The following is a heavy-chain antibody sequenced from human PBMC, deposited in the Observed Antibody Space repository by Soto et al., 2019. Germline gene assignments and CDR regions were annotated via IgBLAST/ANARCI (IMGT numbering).Heavy chain of an antibody. D-gene: IGHD4-4*01. CDR2: IYHTGTT. J-gene: IGHJ4*02. CDR3: ARRNPSSPYFDY. CDR1: GDSIRSSSYF. V-gene: IGHV4-39*01. Sequence: QLQLQESGPGLLKPSETLSLTCTVSGDSIRSSSYFWGWIRQSPGKGLEWIGSIYHTGTTYYNPSLKSPVIMSVDTSKNQFSLELNSVTAADTAVYYCARRNPSSPYFDYWGRGTLVTVSS.